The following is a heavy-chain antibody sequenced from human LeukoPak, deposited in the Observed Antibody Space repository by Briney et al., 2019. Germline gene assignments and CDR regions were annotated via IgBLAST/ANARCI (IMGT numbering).Heavy chain of an antibody. J-gene: IGHJ4*02. V-gene: IGHV4-30-4*08. D-gene: IGHD2-15*01. CDR3: ARDLPDCSGGSCAGHY. Sequence: SETLSLTCTVSGGSISSGDYYRSWIRQPPGKGLEWIGYIYYSGSTYYNPSLKSRVTISVDTSKNQLSLKLSSVTAADTAVYYCARDLPDCSGGSCAGHYWGQGTLVTVSS. CDR2: IYYSGST. CDR1: GGSISSGDYY.